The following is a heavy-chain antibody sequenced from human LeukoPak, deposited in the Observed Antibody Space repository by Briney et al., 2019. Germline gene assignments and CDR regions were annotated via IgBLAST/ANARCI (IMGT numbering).Heavy chain of an antibody. J-gene: IGHJ4*02. CDR3: TRVSNFLSGYWDY. V-gene: IGHV1-46*01. CDR2: INPVGGST. Sequence: ASLKVSCVASVYTFTTYYMHWVRQAPGQGLEWMGIINPVGGSTTYAQKFQGRVTMTRDTSTSTVYMELSSLRSEDTAVYYCTRVSNFLSGYWDYWGQGTLVTVSS. D-gene: IGHD3-3*01. CDR1: VYTFTTYY.